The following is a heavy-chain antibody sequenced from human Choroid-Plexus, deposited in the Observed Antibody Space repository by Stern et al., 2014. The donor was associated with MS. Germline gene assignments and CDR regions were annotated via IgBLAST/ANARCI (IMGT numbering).Heavy chain of an antibody. D-gene: IGHD6-6*01. CDR2: IGTAGDT. J-gene: IGHJ4*02. CDR3: ARGYSSSSGGYYFDY. V-gene: IGHV3-13*01. CDR1: GFTFSSYD. Sequence: EVQLVESGGGLVQPGGSLRLSCAASGFTFSSYDMHWVRQATGKGLEWVSAIGTAGDTYYPGSVKGRLTISRENAKNSLYLQMNSLRAGDTAVYYCARGYSSSSGGYYFDYWGQGTLVTVSS.